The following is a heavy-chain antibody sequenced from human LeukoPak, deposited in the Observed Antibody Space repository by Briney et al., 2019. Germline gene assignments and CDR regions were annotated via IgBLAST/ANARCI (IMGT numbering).Heavy chain of an antibody. CDR3: ARDPPYYDFWSGYSESYFDY. D-gene: IGHD3-3*01. CDR2: INPNSGGT. V-gene: IGHV1-2*02. CDR1: GYTFTSYG. J-gene: IGHJ4*02. Sequence: ASVKVSCKASGYTFTSYGISWVRQAPGQGLEWMGWINPNSGGTNYAQKFQGRVTMTRDTSISTAYMELSRLRSDDTAVYYCARDPPYYDFWSGYSESYFDYWGQGTLVTVSS.